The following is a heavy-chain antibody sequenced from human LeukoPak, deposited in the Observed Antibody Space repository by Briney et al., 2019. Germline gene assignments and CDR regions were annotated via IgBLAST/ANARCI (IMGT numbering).Heavy chain of an antibody. D-gene: IGHD3-3*01. CDR1: GYTFTSCD. Sequence: ASVKVSCKASGYTFTSCDINWVRRATGQGLEWMGWMNPNSGNTGYAQKFQGRVTITRNTSISTAYMELSSLRSEDTAVYYCARVKGKKYYDFWSGYYYFDYWGQGTLVTVSS. CDR2: MNPNSGNT. V-gene: IGHV1-8*03. CDR3: ARVKGKKYYDFWSGYYYFDY. J-gene: IGHJ4*02.